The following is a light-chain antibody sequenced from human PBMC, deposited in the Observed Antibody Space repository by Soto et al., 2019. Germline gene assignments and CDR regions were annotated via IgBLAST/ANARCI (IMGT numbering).Light chain of an antibody. CDR3: QQYHNLWT. Sequence: EIVMTQSPATLSVSPGERATLSCTASHYIYSNVAWFQQRPGQAPRLLIYRASTRATGTPARFSGSGSGTEFTLTITSLQSEDFALYYCQQYHNLWTFGQGTEEEIK. CDR2: RAS. J-gene: IGKJ1*01. V-gene: IGKV3-15*01. CDR1: HYIYSN.